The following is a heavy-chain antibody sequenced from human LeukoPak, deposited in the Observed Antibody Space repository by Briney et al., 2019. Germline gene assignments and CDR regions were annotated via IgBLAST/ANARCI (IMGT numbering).Heavy chain of an antibody. CDR3: AKRTAAVGPYFDF. V-gene: IGHV3-23*01. CDR1: GFTFSSYA. J-gene: IGHJ4*02. Sequence: PGGSLRLSCAASGFTFSSYAMSWVRQAPGKGLEWVSGINASGGSTYYADSVKGRFTFSRDNSKNTLYLQMNSLRAEDTAVYFCAKRTAAVGPYFDFWGQGTLVTASS. D-gene: IGHD6-13*01. CDR2: INASGGST.